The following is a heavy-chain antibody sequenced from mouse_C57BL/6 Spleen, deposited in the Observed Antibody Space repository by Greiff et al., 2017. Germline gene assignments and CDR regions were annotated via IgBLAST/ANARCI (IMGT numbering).Heavy chain of an antibody. V-gene: IGHV5-4*01. CDR1: GFTFSSYA. D-gene: IGHD1-1*01. CDR3: ARDPHYGSSHYYFDY. CDR2: ISDGGSYT. J-gene: IGHJ2*01. Sequence: EVKLVESGGGLVKPGGSLKLSCAASGFTFSSYAMSWVRQTPEKRLEWVATISDGGSYTYYPDNVKGRFTISRDNAKNNLYLQMSHLKSEDTAMYYCARDPHYGSSHYYFDYWGQGTTLTVSS.